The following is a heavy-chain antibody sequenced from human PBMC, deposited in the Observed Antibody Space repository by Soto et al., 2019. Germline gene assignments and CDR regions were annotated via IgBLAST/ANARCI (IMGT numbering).Heavy chain of an antibody. J-gene: IGHJ4*02. V-gene: IGHV3-53*04. D-gene: IGHD3-16*01. CDR3: ARNFGLGTLAY. CDR1: GFTVSSNY. CDR2: IYSGGSA. Sequence: PGGSLRLSCAASGFTVSSNYMSWVRQAPGKGLEWVSVIYSGGSAYYAESVKGRFTISRHDSKNTLYLQMNSLRAEDTAVYYCARNFGLGTLAYWGQGTLVNV.